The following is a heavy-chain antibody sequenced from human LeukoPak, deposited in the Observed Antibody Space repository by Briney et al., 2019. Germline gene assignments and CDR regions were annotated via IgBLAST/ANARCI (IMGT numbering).Heavy chain of an antibody. CDR1: GFTFDDHA. V-gene: IGHV3-9*01. D-gene: IGHD3-10*01. J-gene: IGHJ4*02. Sequence: GGSLRLSCVASGFTFDDHAMHWVRQAPGKGLERVSGISWNSGTRGYADSVKGRFTISRDNARNSLYLQMNSLRAEDTALYYCAGDRGLTAYYFDFWGQGTLVTVSS. CDR3: AGDRGLTAYYFDF. CDR2: ISWNSGTR.